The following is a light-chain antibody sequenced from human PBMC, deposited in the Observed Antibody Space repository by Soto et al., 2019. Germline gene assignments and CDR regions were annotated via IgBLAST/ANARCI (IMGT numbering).Light chain of an antibody. J-gene: IGKJ1*01. V-gene: IGKV1-8*01. CDR3: QQYYSYPGT. Sequence: AIRMTQSPSSFSASTGDRVTITCRASQGISSYLAWYQQKPGKAPKLLIYAASTLQSGVPSRFSGSGSGTDFTLTISCXQSEDFATYYCQQYYSYPGTFGQGTKVDIK. CDR1: QGISSY. CDR2: AAS.